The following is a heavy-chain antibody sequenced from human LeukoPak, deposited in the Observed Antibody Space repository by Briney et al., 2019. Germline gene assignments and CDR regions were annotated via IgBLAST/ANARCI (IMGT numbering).Heavy chain of an antibody. J-gene: IGHJ3*02. V-gene: IGHV1-69*05. Sequence: ASVKVSCKAYGGTFSSYAISWVRQAPGQGLEWMGGIIPIFGTANYAQKFQGRVTITTDESTSTAYMELSSLRSEDTAVYYCARAPLYSGSYGGAFHIWGQGTMVTVSS. CDR1: GGTFSSYA. D-gene: IGHD1-26*01. CDR2: IIPIFGTA. CDR3: ARAPLYSGSYGGAFHI.